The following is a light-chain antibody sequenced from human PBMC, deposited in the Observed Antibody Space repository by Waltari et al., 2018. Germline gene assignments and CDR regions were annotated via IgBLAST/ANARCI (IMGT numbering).Light chain of an antibody. J-gene: IGLJ3*02. CDR3: AAWDDSLNAWI. Sequence: QSLLTQPPSISGAPGQRVTISCSGGSSDIGRNSVNWYVQVPGTAPKLLIFRSDQRPSGVSDRFSGSKSGTSASLTITGLLSADEADYICAAWDDSLNAWIFGGGTRLTVL. CDR2: RSD. V-gene: IGLV1-44*01. CDR1: SSDIGRNS.